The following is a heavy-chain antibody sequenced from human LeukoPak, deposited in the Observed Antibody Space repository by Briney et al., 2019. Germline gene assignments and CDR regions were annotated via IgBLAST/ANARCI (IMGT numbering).Heavy chain of an antibody. V-gene: IGHV1-2*02. CDR1: GYTFTSYD. CDR3: ARGTMNLDY. Sequence: ASVKVSCKASGYTFTSYDINWVRQAPGQGLEWMGWINPYSGDTVYAQKFQGRFTMTRDTSISTAYMELKRLRSDDTAVYFCARGTMNLDYWGQGTLVAVSS. D-gene: IGHD3-22*01. J-gene: IGHJ4*02. CDR2: INPYSGDT.